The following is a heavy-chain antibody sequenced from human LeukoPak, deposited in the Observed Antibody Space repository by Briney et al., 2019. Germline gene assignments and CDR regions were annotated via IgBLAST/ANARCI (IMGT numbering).Heavy chain of an antibody. CDR1: GGSFSGYY. V-gene: IGHV4-34*01. D-gene: IGHD3-3*01. J-gene: IGHJ5*02. CDR2: INHSGST. Sequence: SETLSLTCAVYGGSFSGYYWSWIRQPPGKGLEWIGEINHSGSTNNNPSLKSRVTISVDTSKNQFSLKLSSVTAADTAVYYCASLYYDFWSGQKGNWFDPWSQGTLVTVSS. CDR3: ASLYYDFWSGQKGNWFDP.